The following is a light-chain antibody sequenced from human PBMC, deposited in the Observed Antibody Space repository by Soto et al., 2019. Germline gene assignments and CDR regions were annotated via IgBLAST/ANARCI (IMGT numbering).Light chain of an antibody. CDR3: VSYRRGNNVV. CDR2: DVS. J-gene: IGLJ2*01. CDR1: SSDVGGYNY. V-gene: IGLV2-14*01. Sequence: QSALTQPASVSGSPGQSITISCTGTSSDVGGYNYVSWYQQHPGKAPKAMISDVSNRSSGVSNRFSGSKSGNTASLTISGLQAEDEADYYCVSYRRGNNVVFGGGTKLTVL.